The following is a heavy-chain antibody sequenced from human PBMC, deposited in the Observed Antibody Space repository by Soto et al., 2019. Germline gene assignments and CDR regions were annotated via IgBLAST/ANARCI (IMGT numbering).Heavy chain of an antibody. CDR1: GYTFTSCD. J-gene: IGHJ4*02. Sequence: ASVKVSCKASGYTFTSCDINWVRQATGQGLEWMGWMNPNSGNTGYAQKFQGRVTMTRNTSISTAYMELSSLRSEDTAVYYCARGRYGLRVSDYWGQGTLVTVSS. CDR2: MNPNSGNT. V-gene: IGHV1-8*01. CDR3: ARGRYGLRVSDY. D-gene: IGHD5-18*01.